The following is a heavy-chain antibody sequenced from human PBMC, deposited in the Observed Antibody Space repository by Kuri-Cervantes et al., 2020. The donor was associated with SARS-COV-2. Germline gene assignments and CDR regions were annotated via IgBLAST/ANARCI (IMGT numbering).Heavy chain of an antibody. Sequence: GGSLRLSCAASGFTFSSYDMHWVRQATGKGLEWVSRTNTDGSSTSYADSVKGRFTISRDNAKNTLYLQMNSLRAEDTAVYYCARAFLRGGSDYWGQGTLVTVSS. CDR3: ARAFLRGGSDY. J-gene: IGHJ4*02. CDR2: TNTDGSST. V-gene: IGHV3-74*01. D-gene: IGHD1-26*01. CDR1: GFTFSSYD.